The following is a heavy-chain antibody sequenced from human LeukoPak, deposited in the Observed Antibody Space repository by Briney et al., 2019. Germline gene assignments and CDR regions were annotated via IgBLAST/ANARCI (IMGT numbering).Heavy chain of an antibody. CDR2: IYTSGST. J-gene: IGHJ6*03. V-gene: IGHV4-4*07. CDR3: ARVRKDDYDFWSGYSYYMDV. CDR1: GGSISSYY. Sequence: SETLSLTCTVSGGSISSYYWSWLRQPAGKGREWIGRIYTSGSTNYNPSRKSRVTMSVDTSKNQFSLKLSSVTAADTAVYYCARVRKDDYDFWSGYSYYMDVWGKGTTVTVSS. D-gene: IGHD3-3*01.